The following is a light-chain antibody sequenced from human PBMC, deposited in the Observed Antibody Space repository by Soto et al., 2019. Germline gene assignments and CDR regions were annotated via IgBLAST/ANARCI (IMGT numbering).Light chain of an antibody. V-gene: IGKV3-20*01. CDR3: QQYGNSPHT. CDR1: QSVSSNY. J-gene: IGKJ2*01. Sequence: SVLTQSPGTLSLSPGERATLSCRASQSVSSNYLAWYQQKPGQAPRLLIYGASSRAAGIPDRFSGSGSGTDFTFTISRLEPEDFAVYYCQQYGNSPHTFGQGTKLEIK. CDR2: GAS.